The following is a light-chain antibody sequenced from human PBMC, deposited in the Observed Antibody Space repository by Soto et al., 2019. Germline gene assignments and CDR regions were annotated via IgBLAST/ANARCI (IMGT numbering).Light chain of an antibody. CDR1: QTISSW. CDR3: QHYNSYSEA. J-gene: IGKJ1*01. V-gene: IGKV1-5*03. Sequence: DIQMTQSPSTLSGSVGDRVTITCRASQTISSWLAWYQQKPGKAPKLLIYKASTLKSGVPSRFSGSGSGTEFTLTISSLQPDDFATHYCQHYNSYSEAFGQGTKLDSK. CDR2: KAS.